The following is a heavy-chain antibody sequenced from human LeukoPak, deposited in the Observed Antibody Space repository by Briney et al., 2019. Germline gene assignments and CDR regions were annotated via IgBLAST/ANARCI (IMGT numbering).Heavy chain of an antibody. J-gene: IGHJ4*02. Sequence: SQTLSLTCTVSGGSISSGGYYWSWIRQHPGKGLEWIGYIYYSGSTYYNPSLKSRVTISVDTSKNQFSLKLSSVTAADTAVYYCASLAVAGLSEGYWGQGTLVIVSS. V-gene: IGHV4-31*03. CDR3: ASLAVAGLSEGY. CDR2: IYYSGST. CDR1: GGSISSGGYY. D-gene: IGHD6-19*01.